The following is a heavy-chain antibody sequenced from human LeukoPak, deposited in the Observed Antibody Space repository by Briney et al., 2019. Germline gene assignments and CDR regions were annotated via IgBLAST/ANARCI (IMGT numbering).Heavy chain of an antibody. V-gene: IGHV3-7*01. D-gene: IGHD5-18*01. Sequence: PGGSLRLTCAVSGLTFSSSWMDEVRQAPGKGLEWVASINPDGNKKYSADSVKGRFTISRDNAENSLYLQMNSLRVEDTAFYYCARDLAYSRLDYWGQGMLVTVPS. J-gene: IGHJ4*02. CDR1: GLTFSSSW. CDR3: ARDLAYSRLDY. CDR2: INPDGNKK.